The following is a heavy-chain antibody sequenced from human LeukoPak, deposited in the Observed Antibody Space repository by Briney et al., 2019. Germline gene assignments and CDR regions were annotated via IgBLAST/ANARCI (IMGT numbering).Heavy chain of an antibody. CDR1: GFTFDDYG. CDR3: ARRRMSSGWVTHYYYYMDV. Sequence: PGGSLRLSCAASGFTFDDYGMSWVRQAPGKGLEWVSGINWNGGSTGYADSVKGRFTISRDNAKNSLYLQMNSLRAEDTALYYCARRRMSSGWVTHYYYYMDVWGKGTTVTVSS. V-gene: IGHV3-20*04. CDR2: INWNGGST. D-gene: IGHD3-22*01. J-gene: IGHJ6*03.